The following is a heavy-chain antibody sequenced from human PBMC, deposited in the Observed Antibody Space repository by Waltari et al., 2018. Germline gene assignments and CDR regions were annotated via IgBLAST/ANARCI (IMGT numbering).Heavy chain of an antibody. D-gene: IGHD7-27*01. CDR1: GYTFTVYY. Sequence: QVQLVQSGVEVKKPGASVRVSCKDSGYTFTVYYLHWIRQAPGQGPEWMGWINPNNGATHYAQKFQGRVTMTRDTSINTAYLEVTSDDTAVYFCARDRWGESHGYGYWGRGTLVTVSS. J-gene: IGHJ4*02. V-gene: IGHV1-2*02. CDR2: INPNNGAT. CDR3: ARDRWGESHGYGY.